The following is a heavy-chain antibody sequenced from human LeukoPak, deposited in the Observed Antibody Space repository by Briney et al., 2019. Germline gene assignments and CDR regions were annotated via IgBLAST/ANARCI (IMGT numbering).Heavy chain of an antibody. V-gene: IGHV1-69*04. D-gene: IGHD3-16*01. Sequence: ASVKVSCKASGGTSSSYGISWVRQAPGQGLEWMGRIIPILGITNYAQKFQGRVTITADKSTTTAYMELSSLRSEDTAVYFCARGFESSTSYVSDFDFWGQGTLVTVSS. CDR2: IIPILGIT. CDR1: GGTSSSYG. J-gene: IGHJ4*02. CDR3: ARGFESSTSYVSDFDF.